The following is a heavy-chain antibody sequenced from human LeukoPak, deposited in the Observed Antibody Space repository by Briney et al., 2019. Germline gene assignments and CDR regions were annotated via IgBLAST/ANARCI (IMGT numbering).Heavy chain of an antibody. CDR3: ARGEAMDYFDC. CDR2: IYYSGST. CDR1: GGSISSGGYY. Sequence: SETLSLTCTVSGGSISSGGYYWSWIRQHPGKGLEWIGYIYYSGSTYYNPSLKSRVTISVDTSKNQFSLKLSSVTAADTAVYYCARGEAMDYFDCWGQGTLVTVSS. V-gene: IGHV4-31*03. J-gene: IGHJ4*02. D-gene: IGHD1-26*01.